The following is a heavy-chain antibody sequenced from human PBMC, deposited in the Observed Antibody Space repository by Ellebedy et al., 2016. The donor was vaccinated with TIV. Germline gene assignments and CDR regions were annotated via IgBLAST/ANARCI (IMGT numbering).Heavy chain of an antibody. Sequence: SETLSLTXTVSGGSISSSSYYWGWIRQPPGKGLEWIGSIYYSGSTYYNPSLKSRVTISVDTSKNQFSLKLSSVTAADTAVYYCARIVGATDYWGQGTLVTVSS. V-gene: IGHV4-39*01. CDR1: GGSISSSSYY. CDR2: IYYSGST. J-gene: IGHJ4*02. CDR3: ARIVGATDY. D-gene: IGHD1-26*01.